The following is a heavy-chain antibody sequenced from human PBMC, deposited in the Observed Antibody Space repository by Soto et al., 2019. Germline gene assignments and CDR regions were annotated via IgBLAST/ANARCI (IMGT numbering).Heavy chain of an antibody. CDR2: ISSSGSTI. Sequence: GGSLRLSCAASGFTFSDYYMSWIRQAPGKGLEWVSYISSSGSTIYYADSVKGRFTISRDNAKNSLYLQMNSLRAEDTAVYYCARDEITMVRGVIRNPGYFQHWGQGTLVTVSS. CDR1: GFTFSDYY. D-gene: IGHD3-10*01. V-gene: IGHV3-11*01. CDR3: ARDEITMVRGVIRNPGYFQH. J-gene: IGHJ1*01.